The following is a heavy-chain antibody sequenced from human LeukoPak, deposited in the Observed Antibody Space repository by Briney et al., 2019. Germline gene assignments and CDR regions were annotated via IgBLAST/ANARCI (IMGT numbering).Heavy chain of an antibody. Sequence: GGSLRLSCAASGFTFSSYEMNWVRQAPGKGLEWVSYISSSGTIVYYADSVRGRFTISRDNAKNSLYLQMNSLRVDDTAIYYCARGGSSGWYPHDAFDIWGQGTMVTVSS. V-gene: IGHV3-48*03. CDR3: ARGGSSGWYPHDAFDI. D-gene: IGHD6-19*01. CDR1: GFTFSSYE. CDR2: ISSSGTIV. J-gene: IGHJ3*02.